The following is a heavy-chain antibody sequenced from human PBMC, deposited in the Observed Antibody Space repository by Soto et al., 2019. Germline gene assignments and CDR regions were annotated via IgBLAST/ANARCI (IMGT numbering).Heavy chain of an antibody. CDR2: IFYSGST. D-gene: IGHD3-10*02. J-gene: IGHJ5*01. CDR3: ASMIGDPVLSFDS. V-gene: IGHV4-59*01. CDR1: GGSISSYY. Sequence: QVQLQESGPGLVKPSETLSLTCTVSGGSISSYYWSWIRQPPGKGLEWIGFIFYSGSTSYNPPLKRRVTISIDTSEYQFSLKLNSVTAADTAVYYCASMIGDPVLSFDSWGQGTLVAVSS.